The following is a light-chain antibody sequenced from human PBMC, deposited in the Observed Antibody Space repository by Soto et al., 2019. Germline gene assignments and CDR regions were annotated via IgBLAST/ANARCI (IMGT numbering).Light chain of an antibody. V-gene: IGLV3-21*02. Sequence: SYELTQPPSVSVAQGRTARITCGGANIGTKSVHWYQQRPGQAPVLVVYDDSDRPSRIPERFSGSNSGNTATLTISRVEAGDEADFYCQVWDNSTDHFVFGGGTNLTVL. CDR1: NIGTKS. CDR2: DDS. J-gene: IGLJ2*01. CDR3: QVWDNSTDHFV.